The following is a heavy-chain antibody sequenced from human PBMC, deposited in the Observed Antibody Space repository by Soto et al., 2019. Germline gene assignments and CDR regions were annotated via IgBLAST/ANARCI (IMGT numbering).Heavy chain of an antibody. D-gene: IGHD6-19*01. CDR1: GFSVRTDY. V-gene: IGHV3-53*01. J-gene: IGHJ4*02. CDR3: ARATGGTGWAWVDY. Sequence: GGSLRLSCAASGFSVRTDYMTWVRQPPGKGLEWVSVIYRDGTTYHADSVKGRFTISRDSSKNTVHLQMNSLRVDDTAVYFCARATGGTGWAWVDYWGQGTLVTVSS. CDR2: IYRDGTT.